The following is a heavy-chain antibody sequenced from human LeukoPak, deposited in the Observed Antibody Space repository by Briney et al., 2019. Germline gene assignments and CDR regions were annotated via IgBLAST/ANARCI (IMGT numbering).Heavy chain of an antibody. D-gene: IGHD1-7*01. Sequence: SETLSLACTVSGGSISSSGYYWGWIRQPPGKGLEWIGSIYHSGSTYYNPSLKSRVTISVDTSKNQFSLKLSSVTAADTAVYYCAREVRWNWNYERRGFDYWGQGTLVTVSS. V-gene: IGHV4-39*07. CDR1: GGSISSSGYY. J-gene: IGHJ4*02. CDR2: IYHSGST. CDR3: AREVRWNWNYERRGFDY.